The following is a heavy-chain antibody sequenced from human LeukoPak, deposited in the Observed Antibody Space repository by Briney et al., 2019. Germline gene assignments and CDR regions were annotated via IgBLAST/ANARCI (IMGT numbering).Heavy chain of an antibody. CDR2: INPNSGDT. J-gene: IGHJ4*02. CDR1: GYTFTGHY. CDR3: AREAVIRGIIITNFDC. Sequence: ASVKVSCKASGYTFTGHYMHWVRQAPGQGLEWMGWINPNSGDTNYAQKFQGRVTMTRATSISTAYMELSRLSFDDTAVYYCAREAVIRGIIITNFDCWGQGTLVTVSS. V-gene: IGHV1-2*02. D-gene: IGHD3-10*01.